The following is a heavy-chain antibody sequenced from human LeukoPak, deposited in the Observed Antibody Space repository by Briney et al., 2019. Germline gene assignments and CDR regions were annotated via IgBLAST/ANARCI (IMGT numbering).Heavy chain of an antibody. D-gene: IGHD3-3*01. J-gene: IGHJ3*01. CDR3: ARAFTIFGAGGFDV. Sequence: SETLSLTCTISGDSINNYNWNWIRQPAGKGLEWIGRIYVTGNINYNPSLKSRVAMSVDTSKNHFSLRLTSVTAADTAVYYCARAFTIFGAGGFDVWGQGTFVTVSS. V-gene: IGHV4-4*07. CDR1: GDSINNYN. CDR2: IYVTGNI.